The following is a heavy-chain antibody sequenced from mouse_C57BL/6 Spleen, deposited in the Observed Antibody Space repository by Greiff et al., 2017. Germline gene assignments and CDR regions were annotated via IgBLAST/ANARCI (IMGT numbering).Heavy chain of an antibody. CDR2: IYPRSGNT. V-gene: IGHV1-81*01. CDR3: AKLTDYYAMDY. J-gene: IGHJ4*01. Sequence: QVHVKQSGAELARPGASVKLSCKASGYTFTSYGISWVKQRTGQGLEWIGEIYPRSGNTYYNEKFKGKATLTADKSSSTAYMELRSLTSEDSAVYFCAKLTDYYAMDYWGQGTSVTVSS. CDR1: GYTFTSYG. D-gene: IGHD4-1*01.